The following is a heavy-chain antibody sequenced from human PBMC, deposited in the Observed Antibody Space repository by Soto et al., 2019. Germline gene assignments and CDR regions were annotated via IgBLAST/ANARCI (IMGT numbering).Heavy chain of an antibody. CDR1: CVSIGMGCYY. CDR3: ARGQRVRKVGAWGGYFDD. V-gene: IGHV4-31*02. D-gene: IGHD1-26*01. CDR2: IYYSGIT. Sequence: TLSIPWTVSCVSIGMGCYYWSWIRQHPGKVLEWIVYIYYSGITYYNPSLKSRVTISVDTSKNQFSLKLSSVTAADTAVYYCARGQRVRKVGAWGGYFDDWGQGTLVTVSS. J-gene: IGHJ4*02.